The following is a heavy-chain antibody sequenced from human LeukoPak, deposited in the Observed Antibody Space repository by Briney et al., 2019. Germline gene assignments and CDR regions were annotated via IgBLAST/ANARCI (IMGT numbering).Heavy chain of an antibody. D-gene: IGHD4-17*01. V-gene: IGHV4-38-2*02. CDR3: ARDLVTVTKGFDI. J-gene: IGHJ3*02. Sequence: SETLSLTCTVSGYSISSGYYWGWIRQPPGKGLEWIASIYHGGNTFYNPSLKSRVTISVDTPKNQFSLKLSSVTAADTAVYYCARDLVTVTKGFDIWGQGTMVSVSS. CDR1: GYSISSGYY. CDR2: IYHGGNT.